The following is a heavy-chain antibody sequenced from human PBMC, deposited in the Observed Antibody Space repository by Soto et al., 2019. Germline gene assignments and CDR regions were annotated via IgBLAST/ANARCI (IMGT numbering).Heavy chain of an antibody. J-gene: IGHJ6*04. Sequence: GSLRLSCAASGFPFSSYWVSWVRQAPGKGLEWVANIKQDGSEKYYVESVKGRFTISRDNAKNSLSLQMNSLRAEDTAVYYCARDYGERSYYDSREVWGEGTTVTVSS. D-gene: IGHD4-17*01. CDR2: IKQDGSEK. V-gene: IGHV3-7*01. CDR1: GFPFSSYW. CDR3: ARDYGERSYYDSREV.